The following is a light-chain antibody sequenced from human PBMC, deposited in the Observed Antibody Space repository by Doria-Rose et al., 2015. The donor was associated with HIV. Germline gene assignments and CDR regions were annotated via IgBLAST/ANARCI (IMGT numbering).Light chain of an antibody. J-gene: IGKJ1*01. CDR1: QSVSANY. V-gene: IGKV3-20*01. CDR3: HQYASSRT. Sequence: EIVLTQSPGTLSLSPGERATLSCRASQSVSANYLAWYQQRPGQSPRLLIYGASSRATDIPDRFSGSGSGTDFTLTISRLEPEDFAVYYCHQYASSRTFGQGTKVELK. CDR2: GAS.